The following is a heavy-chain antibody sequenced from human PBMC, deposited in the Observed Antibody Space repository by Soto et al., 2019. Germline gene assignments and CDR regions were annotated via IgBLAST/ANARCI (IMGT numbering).Heavy chain of an antibody. D-gene: IGHD3-22*01. CDR1: GYTFTSYD. J-gene: IGHJ6*02. Sequence: QVQLVQSGAEVKKPGASVRVSCKASGYTFTSYDINWVRQATGQGLEWMGRMNPNSGHTGYAQKFRDSVTMTSSTSITTAYLELSTLRSEDTAVYYCARGGSNYFDRSGHYPPTSWGMDVWGQGTTVTVSS. CDR3: ARGGSNYFDRSGHYPPTSWGMDV. CDR2: MNPNSGHT. V-gene: IGHV1-8*01.